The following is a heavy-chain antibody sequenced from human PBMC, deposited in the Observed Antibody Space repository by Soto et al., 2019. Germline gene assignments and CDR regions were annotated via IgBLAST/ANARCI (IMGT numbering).Heavy chain of an antibody. D-gene: IGHD1-7*01. CDR3: ARDKEISLELLFDY. CDR1: GFTFSSYA. CDR2: ISYDGSNK. J-gene: IGHJ4*02. V-gene: IGHV3-30-3*01. Sequence: QVQLVESGGGVVQPGRSLRLSCAASGFTFSSYAMHWVRQAPGKGLEWVAVISYDGSNKYYADSVKGRFTISRDNSKNTLYLQMNSLRAEATAVYYCARDKEISLELLFDYWGQGTRVTVSS.